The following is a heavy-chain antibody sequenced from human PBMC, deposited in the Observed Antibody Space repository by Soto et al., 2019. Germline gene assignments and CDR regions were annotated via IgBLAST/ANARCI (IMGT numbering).Heavy chain of an antibody. Sequence: VGSLGLSCASSVFTFSRFELHCVREAPGKWLEWISYISSSGSTAYYASSVEGRFTIYRDNANNSVYLQMDSLRAEDTALYYCTRAAWFTYLSFYWGQGALVNVSS. V-gene: IGHV3-48*03. CDR3: TRAAWFTYLSFY. J-gene: IGHJ4*02. CDR1: VFTFSRFE. CDR2: ISSSGSTA. D-gene: IGHD3-10*01.